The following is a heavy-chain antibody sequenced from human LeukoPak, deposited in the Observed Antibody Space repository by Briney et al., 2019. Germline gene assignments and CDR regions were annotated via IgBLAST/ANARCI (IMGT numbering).Heavy chain of an antibody. J-gene: IGHJ4*02. D-gene: IGHD6-13*01. Sequence: SVKVSCKASGGTFSSYAISWVRQAPGQGLEWMGGIIPIFGTANYAQKFQGRVTITADKSTSTAYMELRSLRSDDTAVYYCARGFLERQQLHFGYWGQGTLVTVSS. CDR1: GGTFSSYA. V-gene: IGHV1-69*06. CDR2: IIPIFGTA. CDR3: ARGFLERQQLHFGY.